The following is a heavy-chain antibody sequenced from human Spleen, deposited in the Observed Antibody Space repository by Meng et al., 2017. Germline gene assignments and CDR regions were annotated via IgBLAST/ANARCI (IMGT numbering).Heavy chain of an antibody. CDR3: TRGTYTFGHFWYFDL. V-gene: IGHV4-39*01. CDR2: IDYSTYV. Sequence: QLQVQESGPGLVKPSATLSLTCSASGGSVSSRSFYWVWIRQPPGMTLEWIGSIDYSTYVHYNASLKSRVTMSIDTSKKQISLKLNSVTAADTAVYYCTRGTYTFGHFWYFDLWGHGTLVTVSS. CDR1: GGSVSSRSFY. D-gene: IGHD5-18*01. J-gene: IGHJ2*01.